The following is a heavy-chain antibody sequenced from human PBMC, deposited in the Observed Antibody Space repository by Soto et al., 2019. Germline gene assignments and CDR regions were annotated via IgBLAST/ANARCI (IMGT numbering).Heavy chain of an antibody. D-gene: IGHD6-13*01. Sequence: EVQLLESGGGLVQPGGSLRLSWAASGFTFSRYVMSWVRQSPGQGLEWVSAISGSGGSTYYADSVKGRVTISRDNSKNPLYLQMNSLIAEDTGVYYCAKENGYSSSWCEFDYWGQGTLVTVSS. J-gene: IGHJ4*02. CDR3: AKENGYSSSWCEFDY. CDR1: GFTFSRYV. V-gene: IGHV3-23*01. CDR2: ISGSGGST.